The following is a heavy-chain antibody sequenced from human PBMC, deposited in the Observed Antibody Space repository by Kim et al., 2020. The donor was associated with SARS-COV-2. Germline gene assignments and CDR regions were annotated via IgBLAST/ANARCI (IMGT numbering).Heavy chain of an antibody. CDR3: ARGNFSDFSLDY. J-gene: IGHJ4*02. V-gene: IGHV4-59*09. Sequence: NYTPSLKSRVTISVDTSKNQFSLKLSSVTAADTAVYYCARGNFSDFSLDYWGQGTLVTVSS. D-gene: IGHD3-3*01.